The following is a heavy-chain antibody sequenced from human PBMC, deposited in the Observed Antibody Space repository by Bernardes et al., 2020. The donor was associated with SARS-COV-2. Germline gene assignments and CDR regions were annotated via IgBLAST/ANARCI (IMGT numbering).Heavy chain of an antibody. V-gene: IGHV4-59*01. CDR3: AREGYYDSSGYYQHDAFDI. CDR2: IYYSGNT. Sequence: SETLSLTCTVSGGSISSYYWSWIRQPPGKGLEWIGYIYYSGNTNYNPSLKSRVTISVDTSKNQVSLKLSSVTAADTAVYYCAREGYYDSSGYYQHDAFDIWGQGTMVTVSS. CDR1: GGSISSYY. J-gene: IGHJ3*02. D-gene: IGHD3-22*01.